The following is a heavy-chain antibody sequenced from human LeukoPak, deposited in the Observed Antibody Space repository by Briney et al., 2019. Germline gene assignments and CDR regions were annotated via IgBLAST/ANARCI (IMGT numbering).Heavy chain of an antibody. Sequence: ASVKVSCKASGHTFTSYDINWVRQATGQGLEWMGWMNPNSGNTAYAQKFQGRVTMTRNTSISTAYMELSSLRSEDTAVYYCAREGVVGATGDDFDYWGQGTLVTVSS. CDR1: GHTFTSYD. V-gene: IGHV1-8*02. CDR3: AREGVVGATGDDFDY. J-gene: IGHJ4*02. D-gene: IGHD1-26*01. CDR2: MNPNSGNT.